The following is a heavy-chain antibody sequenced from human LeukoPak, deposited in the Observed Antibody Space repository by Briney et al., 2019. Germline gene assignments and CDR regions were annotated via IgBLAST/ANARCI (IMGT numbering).Heavy chain of an antibody. CDR3: AREQANSYYDFWSGQNSLLDY. Sequence: AGGSLRLSCAASGFTFSSYWMHWVRQAPGKGLVWVSRINSGGSSTSYADSVKGRFTISRDNAKNTLYLQMNSLRAEDTAVYYCAREQANSYYDFWSGQNSLLDYWGQGTLVTVSS. J-gene: IGHJ4*02. CDR1: GFTFSSYW. V-gene: IGHV3-74*01. D-gene: IGHD3-3*01. CDR2: INSGGSST.